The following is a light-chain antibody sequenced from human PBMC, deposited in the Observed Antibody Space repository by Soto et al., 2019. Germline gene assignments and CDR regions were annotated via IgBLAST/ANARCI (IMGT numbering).Light chain of an antibody. CDR2: DNN. J-gene: IGLJ2*01. CDR3: QSYDNSHDWDVV. CDR1: SSNIGAGYA. V-gene: IGLV1-40*01. Sequence: QSVLTQPPSVSGAPGQRVTISCTGSSSNIGAGYAVHWYQQLPGTAPKLLIFDNNNRPSGVPDRFSGPKSGTSASLAITGLQAEDEADYYCQSYDNSHDWDVVFGGGTKVTVL.